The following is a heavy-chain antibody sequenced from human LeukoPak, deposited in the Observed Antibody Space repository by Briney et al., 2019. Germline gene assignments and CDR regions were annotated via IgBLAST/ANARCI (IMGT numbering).Heavy chain of an antibody. Sequence: GASVKISCKASGYTFTGVYIHWVRQAPGQGLEWTRRIEWMGRINPSSGGTNYAQNFQGRVTMAWDTSISTAYLDLSRLTSYDTAVYYCRLFHTPIFDLWGQGTMITVSS. CDR1: GYTFTGVY. D-gene: IGHD3-3*01. CDR2: INPSSGGT. CDR3: RLFHTPIFDL. J-gene: IGHJ3*01. V-gene: IGHV1-2*06.